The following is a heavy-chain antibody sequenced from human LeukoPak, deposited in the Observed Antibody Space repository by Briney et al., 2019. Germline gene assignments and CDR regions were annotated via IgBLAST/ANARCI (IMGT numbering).Heavy chain of an antibody. V-gene: IGHV3-7*01. J-gene: IGHJ4*02. Sequence: GGFLRLSCAASGFTFSSYWMSWVRQAPGKGLEWVANIKQDGSEKYYVDSVKGRFTISRDNAKNSLYLQMNSLRAEDTAVYYCARDSSGHRELPNYWGQGTLVTVSS. CDR3: ARDSSGHRELPNY. CDR2: IKQDGSEK. D-gene: IGHD1-26*01. CDR1: GFTFSSYW.